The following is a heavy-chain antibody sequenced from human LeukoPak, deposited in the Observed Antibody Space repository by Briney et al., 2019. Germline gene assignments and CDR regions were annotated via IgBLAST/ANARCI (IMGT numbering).Heavy chain of an antibody. J-gene: IGHJ1*01. CDR1: GFTFSSYE. CDR3: VRLGGASGQYFQH. D-gene: IGHD1-26*01. CDR2: ISHSGDIE. Sequence: GSLRLSCAASGFTFSSYEMDWVRQAPGKGPEWFSYISHSGDIEYYADSVRGRFTISRDNATNSLFLQMNSLRAEDTAVYYCVRLGGASGQYFQHWGQGTLVTVSS. V-gene: IGHV3-48*03.